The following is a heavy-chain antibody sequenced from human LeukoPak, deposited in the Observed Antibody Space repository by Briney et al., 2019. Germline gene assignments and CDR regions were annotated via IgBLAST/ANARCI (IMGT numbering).Heavy chain of an antibody. CDR3: ARDLTVVIFDY. J-gene: IGHJ4*02. V-gene: IGHV3-30-3*01. D-gene: IGHD4-23*01. Sequence: HPGRSLRLSCAASGFTFSSYAMHWVRQATGKGLEWVAVISYDGSNKYYADSVKGRFTISRDNSKNTLYLQMNSLRAEDTAVYYCARDLTVVIFDYWGQGTLVTVSS. CDR2: ISYDGSNK. CDR1: GFTFSSYA.